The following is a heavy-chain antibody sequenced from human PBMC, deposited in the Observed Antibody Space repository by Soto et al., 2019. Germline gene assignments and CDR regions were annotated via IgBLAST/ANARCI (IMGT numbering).Heavy chain of an antibody. CDR1: GYTFTSYY. CDR3: ARDIRCSSTSCYMGTPKYGMDV. J-gene: IGHJ6*02. V-gene: IGHV1-46*01. CDR2: INPSGGST. Sequence: ASVKVSCKASGYTFTSYYMHWVRQAPGQGLEWMGIINPSGGSTSYAQKFQGRVTMTRDTSTSTGYMELSSLRSEDTAVYYCARDIRCSSTSCYMGTPKYGMDVWGQGTTVTVSS. D-gene: IGHD2-2*02.